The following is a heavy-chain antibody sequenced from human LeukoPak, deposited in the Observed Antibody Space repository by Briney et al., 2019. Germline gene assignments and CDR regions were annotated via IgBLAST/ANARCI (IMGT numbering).Heavy chain of an antibody. CDR2: IYYSGST. CDR3: ARAYYYGSGSSLNYYYYYMDV. V-gene: IGHV4-59*01. J-gene: IGHJ6*03. D-gene: IGHD3-10*01. Sequence: SETLSLTCTVSGGSISSYYWSWIRQPPGKGLEWIGYIYYSGSTNYNPSLKSRVTISVDTSKNQFSLKLSSVTAAYTAVYYCARAYYYGSGSSLNYYYYYMDVWGKGTTVTVSS. CDR1: GGSISSYY.